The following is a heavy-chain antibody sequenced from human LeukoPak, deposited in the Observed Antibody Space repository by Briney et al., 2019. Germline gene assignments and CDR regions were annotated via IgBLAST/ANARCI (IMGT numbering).Heavy chain of an antibody. CDR2: IYYSGST. V-gene: IGHV4-39*01. D-gene: IGHD2-15*01. Sequence: SETLSLTCTVSGGSISSGGYYWSWIRQPPGKGLEWIGSIYYSGSTYYNPSLKSRVTISVDTSKNQFSLKLSSVTAADTAVYYCARHGSDITLRFDPWGQGTLVTVSS. CDR3: ARHGSDITLRFDP. J-gene: IGHJ5*02. CDR1: GGSISSGGYY.